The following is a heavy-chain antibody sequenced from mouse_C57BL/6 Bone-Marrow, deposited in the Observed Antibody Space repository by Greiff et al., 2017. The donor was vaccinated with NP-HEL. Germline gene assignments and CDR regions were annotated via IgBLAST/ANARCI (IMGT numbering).Heavy chain of an antibody. J-gene: IGHJ2*01. CDR3: ERDYYGSSCFDY. D-gene: IGHD1-1*01. CDR2: IDPNSGGT. Sequence: VQLQQPGAELVKPGASVKLSCKASGYTFTSYLMHWVKQRPGRGLEWIGRIDPNSGGTNYNEKFKSKATLTVDKPSSTAYMQLNSLTSEDAAVYYCERDYYGSSCFDYWGQGTTLTVSS. V-gene: IGHV1-72*01. CDR1: GYTFTSYL.